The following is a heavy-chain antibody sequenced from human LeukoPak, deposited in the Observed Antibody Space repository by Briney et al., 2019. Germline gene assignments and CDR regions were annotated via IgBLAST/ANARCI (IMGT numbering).Heavy chain of an antibody. V-gene: IGHV4-59*01. D-gene: IGHD3-16*02. CDR3: ARAGMGVITYFDY. J-gene: IGHJ4*02. CDR2: IYYSGST. Sequence: PSETLSLTCTFSDGSISSYYWSWIRQPPGKGLEWIGYIYYSGSTNYNPSLKSRVTISLDTSKNQFSLKLRSVTAADTAVYYCARAGMGVITYFDYWGQGTLVTVSS. CDR1: DGSISSYY.